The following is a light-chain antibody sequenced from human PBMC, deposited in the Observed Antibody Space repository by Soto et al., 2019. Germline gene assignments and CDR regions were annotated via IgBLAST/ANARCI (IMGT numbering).Light chain of an antibody. Sequence: ETVLTQSPGTLSLSPGEIATLSCRASQSVAKNYLAWYQHKPGQGPRLLISGASSRSTGIPDRFSGSGSGTDFTLTISRLQPEDFAVYYCLQYASEPLSFRGGTKVEI. J-gene: IGKJ4*01. V-gene: IGKV3-20*01. CDR2: GAS. CDR1: QSVAKNY. CDR3: LQYASEPLS.